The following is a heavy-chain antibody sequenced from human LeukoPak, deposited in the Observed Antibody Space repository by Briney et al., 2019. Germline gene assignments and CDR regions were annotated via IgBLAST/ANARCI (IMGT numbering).Heavy chain of an antibody. D-gene: IGHD2-2*02. Sequence: GGSLRLSCAASGFTFSSYGMHWARQAPGKGLEWVAVISYDGSNKYYADSVKGRFTISRDNSKNTLYLQMNSLRAEDTAVYYCAKDYCSSTSCYNYHYYYGMDVWGQGTTVTVSS. CDR3: AKDYCSSTSCYNYHYYYGMDV. J-gene: IGHJ6*02. V-gene: IGHV3-30*18. CDR2: ISYDGSNK. CDR1: GFTFSSYG.